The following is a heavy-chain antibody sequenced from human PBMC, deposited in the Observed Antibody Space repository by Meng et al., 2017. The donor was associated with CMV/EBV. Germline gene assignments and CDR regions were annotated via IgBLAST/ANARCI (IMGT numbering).Heavy chain of an antibody. J-gene: IGHJ6*02. CDR3: ARVIGDYDFWSGYSLYYYYGMDV. CDR1: GFTFSSYA. Sequence: GESLKISCAASGFTFSSYAMSWVRQAPGKGLEWVSAISGSGGSTYYADSVKGRFTISRDNSKNTLYLQMNSLRAEDTAVYYCARVIGDYDFWSGYSLYYYYGMDVWGQGTTVTVSS. V-gene: IGHV3-23*01. D-gene: IGHD3-3*01. CDR2: ISGSGGST.